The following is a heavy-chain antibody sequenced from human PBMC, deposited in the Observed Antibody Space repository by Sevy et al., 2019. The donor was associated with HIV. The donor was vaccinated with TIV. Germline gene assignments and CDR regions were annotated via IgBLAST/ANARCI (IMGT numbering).Heavy chain of an antibody. V-gene: IGHV4-39*01. D-gene: IGHD6-13*01. CDR1: GGSISSSSYY. J-gene: IGHJ3*02. CDR2: IYYSGRT. CDR3: ARHQYSSSWYPGGGDAFDI. Sequence: SETLSLTCTVSGGSISSSSYYWGWIRQPPGKGLEWIGSIYYSGRTYYNPSLKSRVTISVDTSKNQFSLKLSSVTAADTAVYYCARHQYSSSWYPGGGDAFDIWGQGTMVTVSS.